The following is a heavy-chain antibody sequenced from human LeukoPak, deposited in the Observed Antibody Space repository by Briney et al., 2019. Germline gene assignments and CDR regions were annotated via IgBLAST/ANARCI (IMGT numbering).Heavy chain of an antibody. V-gene: IGHV5-51*01. CDR3: ARPGLEDAFDI. CDR2: IYPGDSDT. J-gene: IGHJ3*02. CDR1: GYTSATYW. D-gene: IGHD3-3*01. Sequence: GESLKISCQGSGYTSATYWIGWVRQMPGKGLEWMGIIYPGDSDTRYSPSFQGQVTISADKSISTAYLQWSSLKASDTAKYYCARPGLEDAFDIWGQGTMVTVSS.